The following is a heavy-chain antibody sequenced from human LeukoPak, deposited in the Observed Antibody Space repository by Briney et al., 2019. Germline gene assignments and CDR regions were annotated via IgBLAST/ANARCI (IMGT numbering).Heavy chain of an antibody. CDR2: IIPIFGTA. Sequence: SVKVSCKASGYTFTSYAISWVRQAPGQGLEWMGRIIPIFGTANYAQKFQGRVTITTDESTSTAYMELSSLRSEDTAVYYCARDKGSSWYRYFDYWGQGTLVTVSS. CDR3: ARDKGSSWYRYFDY. V-gene: IGHV1-69*05. J-gene: IGHJ4*02. D-gene: IGHD6-13*01. CDR1: GYTFTSYA.